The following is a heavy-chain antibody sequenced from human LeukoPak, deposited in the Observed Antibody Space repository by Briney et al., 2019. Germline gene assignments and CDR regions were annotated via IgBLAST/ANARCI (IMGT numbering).Heavy chain of an antibody. CDR1: GGSISSSSYY. V-gene: IGHV4-39*01. J-gene: IGHJ3*02. CDR3: ARLTGRGRGYAFDI. D-gene: IGHD1-1*01. Sequence: SETLSLTCTVSGGSISSSSYYWGWIRQPPGKGLEWIGSIYYSGSTYYNPSLKSRVTISVDTSKNQFSLKLSSVTAADTAVYYCARLTGRGRGYAFDIWGQGTMVTVSS. CDR2: IYYSGST.